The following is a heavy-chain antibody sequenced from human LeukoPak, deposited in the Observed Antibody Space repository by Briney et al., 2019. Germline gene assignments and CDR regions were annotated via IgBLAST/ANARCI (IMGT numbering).Heavy chain of an antibody. J-gene: IGHJ5*02. Sequence: ASVKVSCKASGYTFTGYYMHWVRQAPGQGLEWMGWINPKSGGTNYAQKFQGRVTMTRDTSIHTAYMELSRPRSDDTAVYYCAREEYGFDPWGQGTLVTVSS. D-gene: IGHD2-2*01. CDR1: GYTFTGYY. CDR3: AREEYGFDP. V-gene: IGHV1-2*02. CDR2: INPKSGGT.